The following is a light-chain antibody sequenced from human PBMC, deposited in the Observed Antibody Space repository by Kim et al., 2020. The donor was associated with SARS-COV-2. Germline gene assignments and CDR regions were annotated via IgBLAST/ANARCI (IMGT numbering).Light chain of an antibody. V-gene: IGLV3-19*01. CDR1: SLRSTY. J-gene: IGLJ2*01. CDR3: NSRDSNDNVV. CDR2: GKN. Sequence: LGKTVTITCQGDSLRSTYATWYHQKTGQAPILVIYGKNTRPSGIPDRFSGSSSGNKASLTISGTQAGDEADYYCNSRDSNDNVVFGGGTKLTVL.